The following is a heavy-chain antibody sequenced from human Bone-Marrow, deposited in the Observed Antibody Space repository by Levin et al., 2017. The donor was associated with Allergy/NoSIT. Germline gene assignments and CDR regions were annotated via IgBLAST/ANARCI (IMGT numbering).Heavy chain of an antibody. V-gene: IGHV3-15*01. Sequence: PGGSLRLSCAGTQFNFTDAWMAWLRQAPGKGLEWVGRLKSKIDGGTADYPAPVTGRFTISRDDSRNRLYLQMNSLKIEDTAVYYCSSIVGDWFDPWGQGTLVTVSS. D-gene: IGHD2-21*01. J-gene: IGHJ5*02. CDR3: SSIVGDWFDP. CDR1: QFNFTDAW. CDR2: LKSKIDGGTA.